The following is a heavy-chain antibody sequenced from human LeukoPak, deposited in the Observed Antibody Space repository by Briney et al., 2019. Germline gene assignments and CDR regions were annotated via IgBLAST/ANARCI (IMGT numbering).Heavy chain of an antibody. J-gene: IGHJ4*02. D-gene: IGHD6-19*01. CDR1: GGSISSYY. V-gene: IGHV4-59*01. CDR2: IYYSGST. Sequence: SETLSLTCTVSGGSISSYYWSWIRQPPGKGLEWIGYIYYSGSTNYNPSLKSRVTISVDTSKNQFSLKLSSVTAADTAVYYCARGGWYEDYWGQGTLVTVSS. CDR3: ARGGWYEDY.